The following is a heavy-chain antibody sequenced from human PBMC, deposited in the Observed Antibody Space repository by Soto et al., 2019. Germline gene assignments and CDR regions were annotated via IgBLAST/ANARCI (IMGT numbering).Heavy chain of an antibody. V-gene: IGHV1-18*01. CDR3: ARDRLRGYDSSGFYS. D-gene: IGHD3-22*01. Sequence: QVQLVQSGAELRKPGASVKVSCEASGYSFSSYGINWVRQATGQGLEWMGWINTYNGNRKYAQKFEDRVTMTTATSTNTVYMELRSLKSDDTAIYYCARDRLRGYDSSGFYSWGQGTLVTVSS. J-gene: IGHJ4*02. CDR2: INTYNGNR. CDR1: GYSFSSYG.